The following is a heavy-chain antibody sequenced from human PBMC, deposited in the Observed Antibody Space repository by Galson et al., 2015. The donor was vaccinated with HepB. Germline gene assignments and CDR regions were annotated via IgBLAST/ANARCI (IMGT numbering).Heavy chain of an antibody. V-gene: IGHV3-30*18. CDR1: GFTFSSYG. D-gene: IGHD6-19*01. CDR3: AKRGSRGGASGWVDY. CDR2: ISYDGSNK. Sequence: SLRLSCAASGFTFSSYGMHWVRQAPGKGLEWVAVISYDGSNKYYADSVKGRFTISRDNSKNTLYLQMNSLRAEDTAVYYCAKRGSRGGASGWVDYWGQGTLVTVSS. J-gene: IGHJ4*02.